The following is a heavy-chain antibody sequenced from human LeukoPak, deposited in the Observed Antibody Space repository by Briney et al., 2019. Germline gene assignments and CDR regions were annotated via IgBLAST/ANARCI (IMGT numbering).Heavy chain of an antibody. Sequence: VASVKVSCKASGGTFSSYAISWVRQAPGQGLEWMGGIIPIFGTANYAQKFQGRVTITADESTSTAYMELSSLRSEDTAVYYCARLGYYDILTGWFDPWGQGTLVTVSS. V-gene: IGHV1-69*13. CDR3: ARLGYYDILTGWFDP. D-gene: IGHD3-9*01. CDR2: IIPIFGTA. J-gene: IGHJ5*02. CDR1: GGTFSSYA.